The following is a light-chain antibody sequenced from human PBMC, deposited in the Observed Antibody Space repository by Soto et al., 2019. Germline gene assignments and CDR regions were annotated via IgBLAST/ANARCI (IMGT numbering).Light chain of an antibody. J-gene: IGLJ3*02. CDR3: GTWDSDLSAGA. CDR2: DDN. CDR1: SSNIGNDY. V-gene: IGLV1-51*01. Sequence: QSVLTQPPSVSAAPGQKVSISCSGSSSNIGNDYVSWYQHLPGTVPKLLIYDDNKRPSGIPDRFSGSKSGTSATLDITGLQTGDEADYYCGTWDSDLSAGAFGGGTKLTVL.